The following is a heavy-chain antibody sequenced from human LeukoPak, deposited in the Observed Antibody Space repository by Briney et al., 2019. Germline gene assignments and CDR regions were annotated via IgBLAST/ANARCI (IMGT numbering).Heavy chain of an antibody. CDR2: IYHSGST. V-gene: IGHV4-4*02. J-gene: IGHJ5*02. CDR3: ARGSKKDYYDSSGYTNWFDP. D-gene: IGHD3-22*01. Sequence: PSETLSLTCAVSGGSISSSNWWSWVRQPPGKGLEWIGEIYHSGSTNYNPSLKSRVTISVDKSKNQFSLKLSSVTAADTAVYYCARGSKKDYYDSSGYTNWFDPWGQGTLVTVSS. CDR1: GGSISSSNW.